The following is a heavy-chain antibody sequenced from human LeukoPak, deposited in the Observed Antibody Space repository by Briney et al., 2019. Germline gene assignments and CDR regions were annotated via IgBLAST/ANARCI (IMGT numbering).Heavy chain of an antibody. J-gene: IGHJ4*02. CDR3: AREVLWGARNY. CDR2: ISTSNGNT. D-gene: IGHD2-21*01. CDR1: GYTFTSYA. Sequence: ASVKFSCKASGYTFTSYAISWVRQAPGQGLEWMGWISTSNGNTNYAQKFQGRVTMTTDTSTSTAYLELRSLRSDDTAVFYCAREVLWGARNYWGQGTLVTVSS. V-gene: IGHV1-18*01.